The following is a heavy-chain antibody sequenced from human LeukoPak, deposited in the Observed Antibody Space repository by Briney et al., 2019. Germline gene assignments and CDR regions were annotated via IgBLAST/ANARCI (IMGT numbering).Heavy chain of an antibody. CDR3: ARGPVTAGGMDV. Sequence: GGSLRLSCAVSGLTINKYWMHWVRQAPGKGLVWVSVINGDGISTTYADSVKGRFTISRDNAKNTLYLQMNSLRAEDTAVYYCARGPVTAGGMDVWGQGTTVTVSS. CDR1: GLTINKYW. CDR2: INGDGIST. D-gene: IGHD2-21*02. V-gene: IGHV3-74*01. J-gene: IGHJ6*02.